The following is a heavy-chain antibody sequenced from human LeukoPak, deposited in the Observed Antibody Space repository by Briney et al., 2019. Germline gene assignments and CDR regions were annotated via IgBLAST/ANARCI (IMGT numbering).Heavy chain of an antibody. CDR1: GFTFSSYS. V-gene: IGHV3-21*04. CDR2: ISSSSSYI. J-gene: IGHJ4*02. Sequence: PGGSLRLSCAASGFTFSSYSMNWVRQAPGKGLEWVSSISSSSSYIYYADSVKGRFTISRDNAKNSLYLQMNSLRAEDTALYYCAKDRWSSSTSFLFDYWGQGTLVTVSS. CDR3: AKDRWSSSTSFLFDY. D-gene: IGHD2-2*01.